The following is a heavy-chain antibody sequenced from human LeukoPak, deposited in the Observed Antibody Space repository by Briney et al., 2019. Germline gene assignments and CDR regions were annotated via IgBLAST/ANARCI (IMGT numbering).Heavy chain of an antibody. V-gene: IGHV4-34*01. D-gene: IGHD3-10*01. Sequence: SETLSLTCAVYGGSFSGYYWSWICQPPGKGLEWIGEINHSGSTNYNPSLKSRVTISVDTSKNQFSLKLSSVTAADTAVYYCARGGVLLWFGELLPYNWFDPWGQGTLVTVSS. CDR1: GGSFSGYY. CDR2: INHSGST. J-gene: IGHJ5*02. CDR3: ARGGVLLWFGELLPYNWFDP.